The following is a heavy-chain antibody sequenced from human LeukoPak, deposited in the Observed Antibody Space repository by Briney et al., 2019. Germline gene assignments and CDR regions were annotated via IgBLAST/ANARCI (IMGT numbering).Heavy chain of an antibody. CDR2: IIPILGIA. V-gene: IGHV1-69*04. CDR1: GGTFSSYA. D-gene: IGHD3-10*01. Sequence: SVKVSCKASGGTFSSYAISWVRQAPGQGLEWMGRIIPILGIANYAQKFQGRVTITADKSTSTAYMELSSLRPEDTAVYYCARGGEYYFDYWGQGTLVTVSS. CDR3: ARGGEYYFDY. J-gene: IGHJ4*02.